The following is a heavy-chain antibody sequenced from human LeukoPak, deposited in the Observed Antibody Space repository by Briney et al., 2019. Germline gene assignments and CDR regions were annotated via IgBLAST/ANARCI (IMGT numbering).Heavy chain of an antibody. CDR3: AREAYCSGGSCYPHFDY. V-gene: IGHV4-31*03. J-gene: IGHJ4*02. D-gene: IGHD2-15*01. CDR2: IYYSGST. Sequence: SETLSLTCTVFGGSITTSGHYWGWIRQPPGKGLEWIGYIYYSGSTYYNPSLKSRVTISVDTSKNQFSLKLSSVTAADTAVYYCAREAYCSGGSCYPHFDYWGQGTLVTVSS. CDR1: GGSITTSGHY.